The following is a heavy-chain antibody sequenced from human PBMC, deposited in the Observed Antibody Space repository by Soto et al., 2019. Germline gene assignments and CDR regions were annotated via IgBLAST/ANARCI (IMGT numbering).Heavy chain of an antibody. Sequence: EVQLLESGGGLVQPGGSLRLSCAASGFTFSSYAMSWVRQAPGKGLERVSTISGSGGNAYYADSVKGRFSISRDNSKNTLRLQMNSLRADDTAVYYCAKDGASGSYPPYYYFGMDVWGQGTTVTVSS. J-gene: IGHJ6*02. CDR3: AKDGASGSYPPYYYFGMDV. V-gene: IGHV3-23*01. D-gene: IGHD1-26*01. CDR2: ISGSGGNA. CDR1: GFTFSSYA.